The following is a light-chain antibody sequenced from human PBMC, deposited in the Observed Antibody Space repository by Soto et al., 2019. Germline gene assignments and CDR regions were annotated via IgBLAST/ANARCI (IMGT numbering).Light chain of an antibody. J-gene: IGKJ2*01. CDR2: GAS. V-gene: IGKV3-20*01. CDR1: QSVSSSY. CDR3: QQYGSLYT. Sequence: EIVLTQSPGTLSLSPGERATLSCRASQSVSSSYLACYQQKPGQAPRLLIYGASSRATGIPDRFSGSASGTVFTLTIRRLEPESFAVYYCQQYGSLYTFGQGTKVEIK.